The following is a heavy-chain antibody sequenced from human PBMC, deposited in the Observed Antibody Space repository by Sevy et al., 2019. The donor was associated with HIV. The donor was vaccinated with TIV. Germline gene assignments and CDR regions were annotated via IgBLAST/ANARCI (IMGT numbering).Heavy chain of an antibody. CDR2: VYSSGST. Sequence: SETLSLTCTVSGGSMTNNNYYWGWIRQPPGKGLEGIGTVYSSGSTYYNPSLKSRVNISVDTSKNQFYLKLSSVTAPEAAVYYCARRAPPFHYGDSWGYFDYWGRGTLVTVS. V-gene: IGHV4-39*01. CDR3: ARRAPPFHYGDSWGYFDY. D-gene: IGHD4-17*01. CDR1: GGSMTNNNYY. J-gene: IGHJ4*02.